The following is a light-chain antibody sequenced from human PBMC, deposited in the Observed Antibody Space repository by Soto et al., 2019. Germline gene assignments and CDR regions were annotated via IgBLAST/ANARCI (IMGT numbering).Light chain of an antibody. V-gene: IGLV2-14*01. J-gene: IGLJ3*02. CDR2: EVR. CDR3: SSYTASSTWV. CDR1: SSDAGGYKY. Sequence: QSALTQPASVSGSPGQSITISCTGTSSDAGGYKYVSWYQQYPGKAPKLMIYEVRNRPSGVSNRFSGSRSHDAASLTISGLQADDEADYYCSSYTASSTWVFGGGTQLTV.